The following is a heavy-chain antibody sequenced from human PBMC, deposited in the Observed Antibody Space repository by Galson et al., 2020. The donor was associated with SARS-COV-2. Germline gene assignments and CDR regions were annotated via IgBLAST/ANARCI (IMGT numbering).Heavy chain of an antibody. J-gene: IGHJ3*02. Sequence: GESLKISCAASGFTFSSYSMNWVRQAPGKGLEWVSYISSSSSTIYYADSVKGRFTISRDNAKNSLYLQMNSLRAEDTAVYYCARECPYHYYDSSGYKREDAFDIWGQGTMVTVSS. CDR1: GFTFSSYS. V-gene: IGHV3-48*04. D-gene: IGHD3-22*01. CDR3: ARECPYHYYDSSGYKREDAFDI. CDR2: ISSSSSTI.